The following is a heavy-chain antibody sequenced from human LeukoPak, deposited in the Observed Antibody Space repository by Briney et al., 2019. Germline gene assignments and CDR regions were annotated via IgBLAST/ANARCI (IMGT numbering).Heavy chain of an antibody. CDR1: GFTVSSNY. J-gene: IGHJ4*02. CDR3: ARAPSGSYYFDS. D-gene: IGHD1-26*01. Sequence: GGSLRLSCAASGFTVSSNYMSWVRQAPGKGLEWVSVIYSGGSTYYADSVKGRFTISRDNSKNTLYLQMNSLRAEDTAVYYRARAPSGSYYFDSWGQGPLVTVPS. V-gene: IGHV3-53*01. CDR2: IYSGGST.